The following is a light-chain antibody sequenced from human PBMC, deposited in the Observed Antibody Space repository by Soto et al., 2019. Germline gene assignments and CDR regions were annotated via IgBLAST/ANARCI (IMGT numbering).Light chain of an antibody. CDR2: AAS. J-gene: IGKJ3*01. CDR3: QQYNSAPPNT. Sequence: DIQMTQSPSSLSASIGDRVTITCRASQGISNYLAWYQQKPWKVPKLLIYAASTLQSGVPSRFSGSGSGTDFTVTISSLQPEEAATYYWQQYNSAPPNTFGPGTKVDIK. V-gene: IGKV1-27*01. CDR1: QGISNY.